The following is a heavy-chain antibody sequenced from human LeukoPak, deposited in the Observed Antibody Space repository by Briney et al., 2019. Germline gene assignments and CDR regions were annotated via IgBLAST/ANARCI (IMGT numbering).Heavy chain of an antibody. CDR1: GGSISNSSYY. V-gene: IGHV4-39*07. D-gene: IGHD6-19*01. J-gene: IGHJ3*02. CDR2: IYYSGST. CDR3: ARAKQWRKGAFDI. Sequence: SETLSLTCTVSGGSISNSSYYWGWIRQPPGKGLEWIGSIYYSGSTYYNPSLKSRVTISVDTSKNQFSLKLSSVTAADTAVYYCARAKQWRKGAFDIWGQGTMVTVSS.